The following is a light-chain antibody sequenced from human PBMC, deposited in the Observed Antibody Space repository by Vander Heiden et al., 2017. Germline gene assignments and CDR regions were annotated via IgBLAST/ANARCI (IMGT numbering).Light chain of an antibody. J-gene: IGKJ2*01. CDR2: SHA. CDR3: RQRRKFPYT. CDR1: QSLLDSDDGNTY. V-gene: IGKV2-40*01. Sequence: DIVMTQTTLSLHVTPGEPASISCRSSQSLLDSDDGNTYLDWYLQKPGQSPQLLIYSHAYRAAGVPDRFSGSGSCTDFTLKISRGEAEDVGVYYCRQRRKFPYTFGQGTKLEIK.